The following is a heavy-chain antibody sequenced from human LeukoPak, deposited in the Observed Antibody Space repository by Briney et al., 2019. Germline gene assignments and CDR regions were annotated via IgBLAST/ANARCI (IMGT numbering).Heavy chain of an antibody. J-gene: IGHJ3*02. CDR1: GLTFSSYS. CDR2: ISSSSYI. D-gene: IGHD3-22*01. Sequence: GGSLRLSCAASGLTFSSYSMNWVRQAPGKGLGGVSSISSSSYIYYADSVKGRFTISRDNVKNSPYLQMNSLRAEDTAVYYCARVVGSGYLDAFDIWGQGTMVTVSS. CDR3: ARVVGSGYLDAFDI. V-gene: IGHV3-21*01.